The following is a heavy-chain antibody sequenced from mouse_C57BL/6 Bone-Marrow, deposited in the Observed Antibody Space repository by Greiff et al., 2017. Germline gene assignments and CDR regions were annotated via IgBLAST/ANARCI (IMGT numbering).Heavy chain of an antibody. CDR2: IDPSDSYT. V-gene: IGHV1-59*01. Sequence: QVQLQQPGAELVRPGTSVKLSCKASGYTFTSYWMHWVQQRPGQGLEWIGVIDPSDSYTNYNQKFKGKATLTVDTSSSTAYMQLSSLTSEDSAVYYCARSLGTSYWGQGTTLTVSS. CDR1: GYTFTSYW. D-gene: IGHD3-1*01. CDR3: ARSLGTSY. J-gene: IGHJ2*01.